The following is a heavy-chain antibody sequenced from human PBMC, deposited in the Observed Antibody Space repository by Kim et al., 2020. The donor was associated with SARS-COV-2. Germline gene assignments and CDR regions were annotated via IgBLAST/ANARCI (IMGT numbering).Heavy chain of an antibody. D-gene: IGHD5-12*01. CDR3: TGLSDIISMGHDY. V-gene: IGHV3-73*01. Sequence: SVQGRFSVARDDSRNKAYLQMNSLRTEDTAVYYCTGLSDIISMGHDYWGQGTLVTVSS. J-gene: IGHJ4*02.